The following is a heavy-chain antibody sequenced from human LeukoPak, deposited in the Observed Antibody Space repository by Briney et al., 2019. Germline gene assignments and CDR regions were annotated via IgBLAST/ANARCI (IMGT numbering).Heavy chain of an antibody. V-gene: IGHV3-23*01. D-gene: IGHD3-9*01. Sequence: GGSVRLSCAASGFTFSNYAMSWVRQAPGKGLEWVSAITGSGGNTYYADSVKGRFTISRDNSKKTVILQMNSLRAEDTVVYYCAKWGDYDVLTGYYVSDYWGQGTLVTVSS. CDR1: GFTFSNYA. CDR3: AKWGDYDVLTGYYVSDY. CDR2: ITGSGGNT. J-gene: IGHJ4*02.